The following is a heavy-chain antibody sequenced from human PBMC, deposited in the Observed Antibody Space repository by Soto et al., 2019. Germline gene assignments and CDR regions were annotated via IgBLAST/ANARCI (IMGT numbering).Heavy chain of an antibody. CDR2: IFPSGAT. J-gene: IGHJ2*01. Sequence: QVQLQESGPGLVKPSQTLSLMCTVSGAPISGGDYHWSWIRQPPGKGLEWIGYIFPSGATHYNSSLGSRTTMSVEPAKSHFSLKLTSVTAADTAVYFCARGSSAKRYFVLLGRGTLVTVSS. V-gene: IGHV4-30-4*01. CDR1: GAPISGGDYH. CDR3: ARGSSAKRYFVL.